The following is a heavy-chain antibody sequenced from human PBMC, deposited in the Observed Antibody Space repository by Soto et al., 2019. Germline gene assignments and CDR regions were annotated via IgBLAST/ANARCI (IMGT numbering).Heavy chain of an antibody. D-gene: IGHD2-2*01. V-gene: IGHV3-9*01. CDR1: GFTFDDYA. J-gene: IGHJ4*02. CDR2: ISWNSGST. Sequence: PGGSLRLSCAASGFTFDDYAMHWVRQAPGKGLEWVSGISWNSGSTYYADSVKGRFTISRDNSKNTVYLQMSSLRSEDSAVYYCVARYCSSTTCYQVDYWGQGTLVTVSS. CDR3: VARYCSSTTCYQVDY.